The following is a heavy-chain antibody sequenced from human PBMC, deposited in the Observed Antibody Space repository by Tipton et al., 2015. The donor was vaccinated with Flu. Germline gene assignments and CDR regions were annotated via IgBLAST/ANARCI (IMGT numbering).Heavy chain of an antibody. D-gene: IGHD4-11*01. J-gene: IGHJ5*02. CDR1: GDSIASDYY. Sequence: LRLSCSVSGDSIASDYYWGWIRQPPGQGLEWIGNVRRGGSTYYNPSLKGRVAISVDMSKNQFSLRLSSVTAADTAVYFCVRRDYSNYVSEPKNWFDPWGQGILVTVTS. V-gene: IGHV4-38-2*01. CDR2: VRRGGST. CDR3: VRRDYSNYVSEPKNWFDP.